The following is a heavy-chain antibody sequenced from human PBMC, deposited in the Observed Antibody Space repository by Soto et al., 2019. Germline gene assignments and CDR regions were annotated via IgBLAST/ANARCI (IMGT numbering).Heavy chain of an antibody. J-gene: IGHJ3*01. V-gene: IGHV3-33*05. CDR3: ARGVNDAFDL. Sequence: SGFTFSSYGMHWVRQAPGKGLEWVAVISYDGSNKYYADSVKGRFTISRDDTHNSLYLQMNNLRDDDTAVYYCARGVNDAFDLWGQGTVVTVSS. CDR1: GFTFSSYG. CDR2: ISYDGSNK.